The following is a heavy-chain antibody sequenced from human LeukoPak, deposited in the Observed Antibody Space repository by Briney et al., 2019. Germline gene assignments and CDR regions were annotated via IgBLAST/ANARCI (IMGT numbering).Heavy chain of an antibody. CDR3: ARDSEGDGYNFDT. D-gene: IGHD5-24*01. J-gene: IGHJ5*02. CDR2: ISGSGGST. V-gene: IGHV3-23*01. Sequence: GGSLRLSCAASGFTFSSYAMSWVRQAPGKGLEWVSAISGSGGSTYYADSVKGRFTISRDNSKNTLYLQMNSLRADDTAVYYCARDSEGDGYNFDTWGRGTLVTVSS. CDR1: GFTFSSYA.